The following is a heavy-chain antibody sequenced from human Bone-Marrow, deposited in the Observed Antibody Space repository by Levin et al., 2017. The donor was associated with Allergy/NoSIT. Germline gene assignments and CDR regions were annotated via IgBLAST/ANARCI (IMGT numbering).Heavy chain of an antibody. CDR1: GFTFGTYS. CDR3: ARDYYGSGSSGFVRWFDP. CDR2: ISYDGSVK. V-gene: IGHV3-30*04. D-gene: IGHD3-10*01. Sequence: GGSLRLSCVASGFTFGTYSMHWVRQAPGKGLEWVAVISYDGSVKYYRDSAKGRFTIPRDNSKNTLYLDLTSLRLEDPAVYYCARDYYGSGSSGFVRWFDPWGQGTLVTVSS. J-gene: IGHJ5*02.